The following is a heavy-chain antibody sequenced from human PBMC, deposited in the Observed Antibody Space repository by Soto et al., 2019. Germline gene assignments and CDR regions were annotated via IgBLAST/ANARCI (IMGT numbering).Heavy chain of an antibody. J-gene: IGHJ6*02. D-gene: IGHD3-3*02. CDR2: MSGSGGST. CDR3: VKDLGYSLFAMGGGMDV. CDR1: GFTFNNYA. V-gene: IGHV3-23*01. Sequence: EVQLLESGGGFVQPGGSMRLSCVASGFTFNNYAMNWVRQAPGKGPEWVSVMSGSGGSTFYADSVLGRFTTSRDTSKHTVYLQMDSLGVEETAIYYCVKDLGYSLFAMGGGMDVWGRGTTVTVSS.